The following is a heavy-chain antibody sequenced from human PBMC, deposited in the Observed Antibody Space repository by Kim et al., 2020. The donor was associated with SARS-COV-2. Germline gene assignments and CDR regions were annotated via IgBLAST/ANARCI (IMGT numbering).Heavy chain of an antibody. V-gene: IGHV4-34*01. Sequence: SETLSLTCAVYGGSFSGYYWSWIRQPQGKGLEWIGEINHSGSTNYNPSLKSRVTISVDTSKNQFSLKLSSVTAADTAVYYCARGPYYYDSSGYWGVYYYGIDVWGQGTTVTVSS. J-gene: IGHJ6*02. CDR1: GGSFSGYY. CDR3: ARGPYYYDSSGYWGVYYYGIDV. D-gene: IGHD3-22*01. CDR2: INHSGST.